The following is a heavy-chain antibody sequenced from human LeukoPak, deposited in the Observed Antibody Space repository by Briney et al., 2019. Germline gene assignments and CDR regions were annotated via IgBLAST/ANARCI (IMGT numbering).Heavy chain of an antibody. CDR1: GFTFDDYA. CDR3: AKDIACSSTSCYYYYGMDV. Sequence: GGSLRLSCAASGFTFDDYAMHWVRQAPGKGLEWVSGISWNSGSIGYADSVKGRFTITRDNAKNSLYLQMNSLRAEDTALYYCAKDIACSSTSCYYYYGMDVWGQGTTVTVSS. CDR2: ISWNSGSI. J-gene: IGHJ6*02. V-gene: IGHV3-9*01. D-gene: IGHD2-2*01.